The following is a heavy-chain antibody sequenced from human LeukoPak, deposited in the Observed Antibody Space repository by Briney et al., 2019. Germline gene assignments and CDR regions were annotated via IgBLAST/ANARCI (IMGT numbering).Heavy chain of an antibody. CDR1: GGSISNYY. J-gene: IGHJ4*02. Sequence: PSETLSLTCTVSGGSISNYYWSWIRQPPGKGLEWIGYIYFSGKTNCNPSLKSRVTISVDTSKNKFSLKLSSVTAADTAVYYCARDRDYGSGFHYFDYWGQGTLVTVSS. CDR3: ARDRDYGSGFHYFDY. CDR2: IYFSGKT. D-gene: IGHD3-10*01. V-gene: IGHV4-59*01.